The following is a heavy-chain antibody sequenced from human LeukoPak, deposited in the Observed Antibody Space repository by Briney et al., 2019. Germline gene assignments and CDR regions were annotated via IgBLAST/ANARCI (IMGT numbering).Heavy chain of an antibody. CDR3: AREWELGSGAFDI. J-gene: IGHJ3*02. Sequence: ASVKVSCKASGYTFTSYYMHWVRQAPGQGLEWMGWINPNSGGTNYAQKFQGRVTMTRDTSISTAYMELSRLRSHDTAVYYCAREWELGSGAFDIWGQGTMVTVSS. CDR2: INPNSGGT. D-gene: IGHD7-27*01. V-gene: IGHV1-2*02. CDR1: GYTFTSYY.